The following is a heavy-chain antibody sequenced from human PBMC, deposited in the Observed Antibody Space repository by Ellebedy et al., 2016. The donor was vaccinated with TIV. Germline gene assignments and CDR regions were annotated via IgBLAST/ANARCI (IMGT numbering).Heavy chain of an antibody. Sequence: GESLKISXETSGFTFSTYGMHWVRQAPGKGLEWVAVITFDGSKQYYADSVKGRFTISRDNSKNTVFLDMNSLRADDTALYYCARDGIDYGGNSGLDYWGQGTLVTVSS. CDR2: ITFDGSKQ. D-gene: IGHD4-23*01. CDR1: GFTFSTYG. J-gene: IGHJ4*02. V-gene: IGHV3-33*05. CDR3: ARDGIDYGGNSGLDY.